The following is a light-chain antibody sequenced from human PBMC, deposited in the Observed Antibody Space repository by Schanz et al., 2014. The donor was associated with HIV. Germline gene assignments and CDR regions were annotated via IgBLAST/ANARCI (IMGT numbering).Light chain of an antibody. CDR2: SAS. J-gene: IGKJ3*01. Sequence: EIVLTQSPATLSVSPGERVTLSCRASQSVSSSLGWYQQKRGQVPRLLIYSASRRANGIPDRFSGSGSGTDFTLTISRLEPEDFAVYYCQHYGSSFGPGTKVDIK. CDR3: QHYGSS. V-gene: IGKV3-20*01. CDR1: QSVSSS.